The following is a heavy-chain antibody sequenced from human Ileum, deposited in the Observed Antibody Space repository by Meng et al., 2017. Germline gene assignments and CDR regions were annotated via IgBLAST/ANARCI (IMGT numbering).Heavy chain of an antibody. Sequence: VQLQGPGPRLVMPSEPRSLACTVSGGSVSSGSYYWSWIRQPPGKGLEWIGHIYYSGSTNYNPSLKSRVTISVDMSKNQFSLKLNSVTAADTAIYFCARSSTSPASYFFDYWGQGTLVTVSS. V-gene: IGHV4-61*01. D-gene: IGHD6-6*01. CDR1: GGSVSSGSYY. J-gene: IGHJ4*02. CDR2: IYYSGST. CDR3: ARSSTSPASYFFDY.